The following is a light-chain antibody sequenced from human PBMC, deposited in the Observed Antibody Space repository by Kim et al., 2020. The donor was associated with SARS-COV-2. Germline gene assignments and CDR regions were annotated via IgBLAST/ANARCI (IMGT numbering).Light chain of an antibody. CDR3: SSYTSSSTLV. V-gene: IGLV2-14*03. CDR1: IPYVGVSNS. Sequence: HSTPISSPPPIPYVGVSNSFPSYQQHPRTAPLLMIYDVSHRPSGVSNRFSASKSGNTASLTISGLQAEDEADYYCSSYTSSSTLVFGTGTKVTVL. J-gene: IGLJ1*01. CDR2: DVS.